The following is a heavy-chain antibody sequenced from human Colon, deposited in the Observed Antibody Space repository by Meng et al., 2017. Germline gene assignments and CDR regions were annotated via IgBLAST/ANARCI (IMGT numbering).Heavy chain of an antibody. J-gene: IGHJ4*02. V-gene: IGHV3-33*01. Sequence: QVRVVEAWGGVFHSGRSPRLSCEAFAFTFRSYGMRWVREAPGKGLGWVEVIWFDRTNKYYAYSVKGRFTISRDNANNSLYLQMDSLTADDTAVYYCARDHGTGLDHWGQGALVTVSS. CDR2: IWFDRTNK. CDR1: AFTFRSYG. CDR3: ARDHGTGLDH. D-gene: IGHD1-14*01.